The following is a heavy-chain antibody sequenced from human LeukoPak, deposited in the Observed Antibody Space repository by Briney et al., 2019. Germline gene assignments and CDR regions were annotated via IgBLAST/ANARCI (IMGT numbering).Heavy chain of an antibody. CDR2: INHSGST. V-gene: IGHV4-34*01. D-gene: IGHD1-7*01. CDR1: GGSFSGYY. CDR3: ARGFRITGTTGSYYFDY. J-gene: IGHJ4*02. Sequence: SEALSLTCAVYGGSFSGYYWSWIRQPPGKGLEWIGEINHSGSTNYNPSLKSRVTISVDTSKNQFSLKLSSVTAADTAVYYCARGFRITGTTGSYYFDYWGQGTLVTVSS.